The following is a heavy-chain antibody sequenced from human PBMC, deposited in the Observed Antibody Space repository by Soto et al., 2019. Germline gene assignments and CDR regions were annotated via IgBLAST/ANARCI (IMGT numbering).Heavy chain of an antibody. J-gene: IGHJ4*02. D-gene: IGHD3-3*01. CDR2: ISSSSSYI. Sequence: GGSLRLYCAASGFTISSCSMYWVRQAPGKGLEWVSSISSSSSYIYYADSVKGRFTISRDNAKNSLYLQMNSLRAEDTAVYYCARSFVFAYYDFWPGGQGTLVTVSS. V-gene: IGHV3-21*01. CDR1: GFTISSCS. CDR3: ARSFVFAYYDFWP.